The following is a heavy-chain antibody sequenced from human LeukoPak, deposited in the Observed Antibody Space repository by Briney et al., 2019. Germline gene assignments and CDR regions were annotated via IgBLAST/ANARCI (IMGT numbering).Heavy chain of an antibody. J-gene: IGHJ5*02. V-gene: IGHV3-48*03. Sequence: GGSLRLSCAASGFTFSSYEMNWVRQAPGKGLEWVSYIYSSGGNNYYADSVKGRFTISRDNAKNSLYLQMNSLRVEDTAVYYCAKDRNYYGSGSYNWFDPWGQGTLVTVSS. CDR1: GFTFSSYE. CDR2: IYSSGGNN. D-gene: IGHD3-10*01. CDR3: AKDRNYYGSGSYNWFDP.